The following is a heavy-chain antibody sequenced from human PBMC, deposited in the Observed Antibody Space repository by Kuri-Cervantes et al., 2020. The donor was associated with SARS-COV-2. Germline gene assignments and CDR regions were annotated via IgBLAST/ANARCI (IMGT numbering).Heavy chain of an antibody. D-gene: IGHD3-16*01. V-gene: IGHV3-30*01. CDR2: ISYDGSNK. Sequence: LSLTCAASGFTFSSYAMHWVRQAPGKGLEWVAVISYDGSNKYCADSVKGRFTISRDNSKNTLYLQMNSLRAEDTAVYYCARDGGGWFDPWGQGTLVTGYS. CDR1: GFTFSSYA. J-gene: IGHJ5*01. CDR3: ARDGGGWFDP.